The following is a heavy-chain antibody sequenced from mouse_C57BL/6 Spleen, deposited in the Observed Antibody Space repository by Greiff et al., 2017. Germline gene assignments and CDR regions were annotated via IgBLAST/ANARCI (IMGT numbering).Heavy chain of an antibody. CDR1: GFTFSSYG. Sequence: EVQLQESGGDLVKPGGSLKLSCAASGFTFSSYGMSWVRQTPDKRLEWVATISSGGSYTYYPDSVKGRFTISRDNAKNTLYLQMSSLKSEDTAMYYCARHGPITTVVDYAMDYWGQGTSVTVSS. V-gene: IGHV5-6*01. J-gene: IGHJ4*01. CDR2: ISSGGSYT. D-gene: IGHD1-1*01. CDR3: ARHGPITTVVDYAMDY.